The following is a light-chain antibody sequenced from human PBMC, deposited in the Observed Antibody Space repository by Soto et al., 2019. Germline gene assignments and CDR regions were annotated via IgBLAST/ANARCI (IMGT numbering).Light chain of an antibody. Sequence: EVVMTQSPATLSVSPGERATLSCRASQTINSDLVWYQQKPGQPPRHLLYGASARAAGVPARFSGSGSGTEFTLTISSLQSEDSAVYYCQQYRNWPRTFGQGTKLEIK. CDR1: QTINSD. CDR2: GAS. J-gene: IGKJ2*01. CDR3: QQYRNWPRT. V-gene: IGKV3-15*01.